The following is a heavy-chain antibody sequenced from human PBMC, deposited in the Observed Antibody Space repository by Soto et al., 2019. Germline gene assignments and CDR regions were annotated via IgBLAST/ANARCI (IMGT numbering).Heavy chain of an antibody. Sequence: QVQLVQSGAEVKKPGSSVKVSCKASGGTFSSYAISWVRQAPGQGLEWMGGIIPIFGTANYAQKFQGRVTITADESTSTAYMELSSLRSEDTAVYYCASVPVLCSSTSCYLYYFDYWGQGTLVTVSS. J-gene: IGHJ4*02. D-gene: IGHD2-2*01. CDR3: ASVPVLCSSTSCYLYYFDY. CDR2: IIPIFGTA. V-gene: IGHV1-69*01. CDR1: GGTFSSYA.